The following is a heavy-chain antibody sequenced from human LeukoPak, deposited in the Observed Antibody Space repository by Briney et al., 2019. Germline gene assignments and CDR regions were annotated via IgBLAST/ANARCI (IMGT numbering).Heavy chain of an antibody. V-gene: IGHV4-59*01. Sequence: PSETLSLTCTVSGGSIRSYYWSWIRQPPGKGLEWIGYIYYTGSTNYNTNYNPSLKSRVTISVDTSNNQFSLKLSSVTAADTAVYFCARESAGALDIRGQGTVVTVSS. CDR1: GGSIRSYY. CDR2: IYYTGSTNYNT. J-gene: IGHJ3*02. CDR3: ARESAGALDI.